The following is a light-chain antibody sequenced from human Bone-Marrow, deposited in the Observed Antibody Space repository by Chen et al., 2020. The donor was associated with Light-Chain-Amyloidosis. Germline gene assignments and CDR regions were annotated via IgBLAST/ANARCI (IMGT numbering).Light chain of an antibody. CDR1: SGSMATNY. CDR3: QSYQGSSQGV. Sequence: NYMQTQQQSGSEKPGKTVGISCSSSSGSMATNYVQWYQQRPGSSPTTVIYEDAQRPSGVPDRFSGSIDRSSNSASLTISGLMTEDEADYYCQSYQGSSQGVFGGGTKLTVL. V-gene: IGLV6-57*01. CDR2: EDA. J-gene: IGLJ3*02.